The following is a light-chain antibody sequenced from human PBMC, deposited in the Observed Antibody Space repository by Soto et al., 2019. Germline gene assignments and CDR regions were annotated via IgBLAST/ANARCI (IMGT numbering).Light chain of an antibody. Sequence: QSALTQPPSASGSPGQSVTISCTGTSSDVGGYNYVSWYQHHPGKAPKLMIYEVNKRPSGVPDRFSGSKSGNTASLTVSGLQAEDEADYYCSSHARSNNSPVVFGGGTKLTVL. CDR1: SSDVGGYNY. CDR2: EVN. J-gene: IGLJ2*01. CDR3: SSHARSNNSPVV. V-gene: IGLV2-8*01.